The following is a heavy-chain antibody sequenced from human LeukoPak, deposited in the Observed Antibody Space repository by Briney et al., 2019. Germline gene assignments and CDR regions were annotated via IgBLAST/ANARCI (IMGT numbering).Heavy chain of an antibody. V-gene: IGHV4-4*02. J-gene: IGHJ4*02. Sequence: GSLRLSCASSGFTFSNYAMHWVRQAPGKGLEWIGEIYHSGSTNYNPSLKSRVTISVDKSKNQFSLKLSSVTAADTAVYYCAGHTAMVYFDYWGQGTLVTVSS. D-gene: IGHD5-18*01. CDR3: AGHTAMVYFDY. CDR2: IYHSGST. CDR1: GFTFSNYA.